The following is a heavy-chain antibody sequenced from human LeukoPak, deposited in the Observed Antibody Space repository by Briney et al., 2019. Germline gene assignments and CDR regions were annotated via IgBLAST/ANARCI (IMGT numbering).Heavy chain of an antibody. CDR3: ARERQYSYGYSLPRRTGYFDY. J-gene: IGHJ4*02. D-gene: IGHD5-18*01. Sequence: SETLSLTCAVYGGSFSGYYWSWIRQPPGKGLEWIGEINHSGSTNYNPSLKSRVTISVDTSKNQFSLNLSSVTAADTAVYYCARERQYSYGYSLPRRTGYFDYWGQGTLVTVSS. CDR1: GGSFSGYY. CDR2: INHSGST. V-gene: IGHV4-34*01.